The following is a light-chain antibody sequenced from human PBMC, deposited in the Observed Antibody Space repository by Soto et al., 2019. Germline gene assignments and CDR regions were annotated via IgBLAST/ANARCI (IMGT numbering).Light chain of an antibody. CDR2: GAS. CDR1: QSVSSSY. J-gene: IGKJ2*01. V-gene: IGKV3-20*01. CDR3: QQYGSSPPYT. Sequence: EIVLTQSPGTLSLSPGERATLSCRASQSVSSSYLAWYQQKSGQAPRLLIYGASIRATGIPDRFSGSGSGTDFTLTISRLEPEDFAVYYCQQYGSSPPYTFGQGTKLEIK.